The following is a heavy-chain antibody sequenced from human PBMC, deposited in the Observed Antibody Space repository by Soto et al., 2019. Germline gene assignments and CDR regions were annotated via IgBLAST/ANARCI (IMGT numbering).Heavy chain of an antibody. V-gene: IGHV3-23*01. CDR3: AKDQGSSWYEIDY. D-gene: IGHD6-13*01. J-gene: IGHJ4*02. CDR1: GFTFSNYA. Sequence: GGSLRLSCAGSGFTFSNYAVSWVRQAPGKGLEWVSTISGSGGSTYYADSVKGRFTISRDNSKNTLYLQMNSLRAEDTAVYYCAKDQGSSWYEIDYWGQGTLVTVPQ. CDR2: ISGSGGST.